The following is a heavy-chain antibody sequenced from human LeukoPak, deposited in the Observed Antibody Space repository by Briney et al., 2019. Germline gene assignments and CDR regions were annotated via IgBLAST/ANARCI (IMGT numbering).Heavy chain of an antibody. CDR1: GVSFSTYY. V-gene: IGHV4-34*01. CDR3: AGQLYGSDY. Sequence: SETLSLTCDVSGVSFSTYYWSWIRQSPEKGLESIGEVNHSGYTNYNPSLKGRVTISVDTSKNQFSLKLSSVTAADTAVYYCAGQLYGSDYWGQGTLVTVSS. J-gene: IGHJ4*02. CDR2: VNHSGYT. D-gene: IGHD4-17*01.